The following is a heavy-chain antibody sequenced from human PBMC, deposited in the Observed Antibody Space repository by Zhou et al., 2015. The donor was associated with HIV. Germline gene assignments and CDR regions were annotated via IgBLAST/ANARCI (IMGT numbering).Heavy chain of an antibody. J-gene: IGHJ2*01. D-gene: IGHD7-27*01. V-gene: IGHV1-69*06. CDR2: IIPMFGTV. Sequence: QVLLVQSGAEVKKPGSSVKVSCEASGGTFSNYAVSWVRQAPGQGLEWMGAIIPMFGTVRYAQKFQGRVTLTADRSTNTAYMEMRSLRSEDTAAYYCAREGWGSWYFDLWGRGTLVTVSS. CDR3: AREGWGSWYFDL. CDR1: GGTFSNYA.